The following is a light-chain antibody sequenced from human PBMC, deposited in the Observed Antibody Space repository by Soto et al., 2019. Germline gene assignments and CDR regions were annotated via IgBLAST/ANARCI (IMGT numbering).Light chain of an antibody. Sequence: QSVLTQSPSASASLGASVKLTCTLSSGHSSYAIAWHQQQPEKGPRYLMKLNSDGSHSKGDGIPDRFSGSSSGAERYLTISSLQSEDEAAYYCQTWGTGIRVFGGGTKLTVL. CDR1: SGHSSYA. CDR2: LNSDGSH. CDR3: QTWGTGIRV. J-gene: IGLJ2*01. V-gene: IGLV4-69*01.